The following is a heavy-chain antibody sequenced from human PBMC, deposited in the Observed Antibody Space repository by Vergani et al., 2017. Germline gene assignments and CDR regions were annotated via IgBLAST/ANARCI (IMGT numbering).Heavy chain of an antibody. J-gene: IGHJ4*02. CDR2: INAGNGNT. D-gene: IGHD6-19*01. Sequence: QVQLVQSGAEVKKPGASVKVSCKASGYTFTSYAMHWVRQAPGQRLEWMGWINAGNGNTKYSQKFQGRVTITRDTSASTAYMELSSLRSEDTAVYYCARVSVAVARSPDYWGQGTLVTVSS. CDR3: ARVSVAVARSPDY. CDR1: GYTFTSYA. V-gene: IGHV1-3*01.